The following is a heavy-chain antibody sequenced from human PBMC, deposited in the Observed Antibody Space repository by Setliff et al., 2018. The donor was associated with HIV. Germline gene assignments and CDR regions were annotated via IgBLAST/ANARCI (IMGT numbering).Heavy chain of an antibody. CDR1: GGSISSYY. V-gene: IGHV4-59*12. D-gene: IGHD5-18*01. J-gene: IGHJ2*01. CDR3: ARRTYSPGPFWYFDI. CDR2: IFYSGGT. Sequence: KPSETLSLTCTVSGGSISSYYWSWIRQPPGKGLEWIGYIFYSGGTNYNSHPSLKSRVSILVDTSTNQFSLRLSSLTAADTAVYYCARRTYSPGPFWYFDIWGRGTLVTVSS.